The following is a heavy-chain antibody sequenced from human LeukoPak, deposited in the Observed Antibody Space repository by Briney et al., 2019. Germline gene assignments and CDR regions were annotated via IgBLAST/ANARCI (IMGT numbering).Heavy chain of an antibody. V-gene: IGHV1-2*02. CDR2: INPNSGGT. Sequence: GASVKVSCKASGYTFTGYYMHWVRQAPGPGLEWMGWINPNSGGTNYAQKFQGRVTMTRDTSISTAYMELSRLRSDDTAVYYCARDFGYSYGGAFDYWGQGTLVTVSS. CDR3: ARDFGYSYGGAFDY. CDR1: GYTFTGYY. D-gene: IGHD5-18*01. J-gene: IGHJ4*01.